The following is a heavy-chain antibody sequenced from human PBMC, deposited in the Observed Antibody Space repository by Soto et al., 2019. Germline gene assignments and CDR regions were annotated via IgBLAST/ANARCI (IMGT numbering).Heavy chain of an antibody. CDR3: AKDLGAGVPRAFDI. CDR1: RFPFNSYA. Sequence: EVQLLESGGGLVQPGGSLRLSCAASRFPFNSYAMSWVRQAPGKGLEWVSAISGSGGATYYAGSVKDRFTISRDNSKDTLSLQLNSLRVEPTAIYHCAKDLGAGVPRAFDIWGQGTMVTFSS. J-gene: IGHJ3*02. CDR2: ISGSGGAT. D-gene: IGHD2-8*01. V-gene: IGHV3-23*01.